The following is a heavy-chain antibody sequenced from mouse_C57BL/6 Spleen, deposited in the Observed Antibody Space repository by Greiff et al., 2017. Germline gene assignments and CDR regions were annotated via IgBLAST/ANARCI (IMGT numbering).Heavy chain of an antibody. CDR1: GFTFSDYG. CDR2: ISSGSSTI. J-gene: IGHJ3*01. D-gene: IGHD2-1*01. V-gene: IGHV5-17*01. Sequence: EVKLVESGGGLVKPGGSLKLSCAASGFTFSDYGMHWVRQAPEKGLEWVAYISSGSSTIYYADTVKGRFTISRDNAKNTLFLQMTSLRSEDTAMYYCARPSLLAWFACWGQGTLVTVSA. CDR3: ARPSLLAWFAC.